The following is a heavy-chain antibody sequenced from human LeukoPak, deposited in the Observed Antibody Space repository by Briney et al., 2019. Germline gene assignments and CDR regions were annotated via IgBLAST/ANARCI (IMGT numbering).Heavy chain of an antibody. V-gene: IGHV4-61*02. Sequence: SETLSLTCTVSGGSISSGSYYWSWIRQPAGKGLEWIGRIYTSGSTNYNPSLKSRVTISVDTSKNRFSLKLSSVTAADTAVYYCARDSGVNYDVLTGYHMDYFDYWGQGTLVTVSS. CDR3: ARDSGVNYDVLTGYHMDYFDY. CDR1: GGSISSGSYY. J-gene: IGHJ4*02. D-gene: IGHD3-9*01. CDR2: IYTSGST.